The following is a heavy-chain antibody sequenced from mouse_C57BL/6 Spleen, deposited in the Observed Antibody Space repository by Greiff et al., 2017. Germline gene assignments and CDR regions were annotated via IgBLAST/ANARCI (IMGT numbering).Heavy chain of an antibody. CDR2: IYPGDGDT. CDR1: GYAFSSSW. Sequence: QVQLQQSGPELVKPGASVKISCKASGYAFSSSWMNWVKQRPGKGLEWIGGIYPGDGDTNYNEKFKGKATLTADKSSSTAYMQLSSLTAEDAAFYVCARGGSSAWFAYWGQGTLVTVSA. CDR3: ARGGSSAWFAY. J-gene: IGHJ3*01. V-gene: IGHV1-82*01. D-gene: IGHD1-1*01.